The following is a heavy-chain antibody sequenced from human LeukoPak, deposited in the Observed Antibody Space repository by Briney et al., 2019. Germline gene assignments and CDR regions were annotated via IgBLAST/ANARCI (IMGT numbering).Heavy chain of an antibody. CDR2: TYYRSKWYN. CDR1: GDSVSSDSAA. CDR3: ARAVAGTEGWFNS. Sequence: SQTLSLTCALSGDSVSSDSAAWSWIRQSPSRGLEWLGRTYYRSKWYNDYSAFVKSRIIINPDTSKNQFSLQLNSVTPEDTAVYYCARAVAGTEGWFNSWGQGTLVTVSS. D-gene: IGHD1-1*01. J-gene: IGHJ5*01. V-gene: IGHV6-1*01.